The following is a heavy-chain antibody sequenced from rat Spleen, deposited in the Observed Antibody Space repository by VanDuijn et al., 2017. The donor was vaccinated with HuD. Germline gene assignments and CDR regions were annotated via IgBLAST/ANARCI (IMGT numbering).Heavy chain of an antibody. CDR3: ARHSSTFYVMDA. Sequence: EVQLVESGGGLVQPGRSLKLSCAASGFTFSDYYMAWVRQAPKKGLEWVASISYEGSATYYRDSVKGRFTLSRDNAKSTLYLQMDSLRSEDTATYYCARHSSTFYVMDAWGQGASVTVSS. V-gene: IGHV5-22*01. D-gene: IGHD1-2*01. CDR2: ISYEGSAT. CDR1: GFTFSDYY. J-gene: IGHJ4*01.